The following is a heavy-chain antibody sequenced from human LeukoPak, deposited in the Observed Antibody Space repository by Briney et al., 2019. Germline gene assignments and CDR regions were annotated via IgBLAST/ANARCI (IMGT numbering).Heavy chain of an antibody. D-gene: IGHD3-22*01. Sequence: SQTLSLTCAVSGGSISSGGYSWSWIRQPPGKGLEWIGYIYHSGSTYYNPSLKSRVTISVDRSKNQFSLKLSSVTAADTAVYYCARDGDSSGYYYGALDIWGQGTMVTVSS. CDR3: ARDGDSSGYYYGALDI. J-gene: IGHJ3*02. CDR1: GGSISSGGYS. CDR2: IYHSGST. V-gene: IGHV4-30-2*01.